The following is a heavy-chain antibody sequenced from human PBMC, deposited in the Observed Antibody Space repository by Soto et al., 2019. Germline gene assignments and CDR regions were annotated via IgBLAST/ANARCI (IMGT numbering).Heavy chain of an antibody. CDR1: GGTFSSYA. V-gene: IGHV1-69*13. D-gene: IGHD6-6*01. Sequence: SVKVSCKASGGTFSSYAISWVRQAPGHGLEWMGGIIPIFGTANYAQKFQGRVTITADESTSTAYMELSSLRSEDTAVYYCARGKNEEYSRFPNLDGMDVWGQGTTVTVSS. CDR3: ARGKNEEYSRFPNLDGMDV. CDR2: IIPIFGTA. J-gene: IGHJ6*02.